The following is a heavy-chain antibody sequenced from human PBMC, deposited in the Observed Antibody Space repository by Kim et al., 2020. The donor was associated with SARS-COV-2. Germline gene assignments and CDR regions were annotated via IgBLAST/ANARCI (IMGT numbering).Heavy chain of an antibody. CDR1: GGSISSGSYY. CDR3: ARDEGPGVDTAMRSVLFEPPYGMDV. V-gene: IGHV4-61*02. CDR2: IYTSGST. D-gene: IGHD5-18*01. J-gene: IGHJ6*02. Sequence: SETLSLICTVSGGSISSGSYYWSWIRQPAGKGLEWIGRIYTSGSTNYNPSLKSRVTISVDTSKNQFSLKLSSVTAADTAVYYCARDEGPGVDTAMRSVLFEPPYGMDVWGQGTTVTVSS.